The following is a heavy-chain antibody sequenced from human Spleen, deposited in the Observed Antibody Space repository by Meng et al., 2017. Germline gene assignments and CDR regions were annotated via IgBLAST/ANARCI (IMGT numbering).Heavy chain of an antibody. CDR1: GGSFSGYY. D-gene: IGHD1-1*01. Sequence: SETLSLTCAVYGGSFSGYYWSWIRQPPGKGLEWIGEIYHSGSTNYNPSLKSRVTISVDKSKNQFSLKLSSVTAADTAVYYCARTSTGTRYYYYGMDVWGQGTTVTVSS. CDR2: IYHSGST. J-gene: IGHJ6*02. CDR3: ARTSTGTRYYYYGMDV. V-gene: IGHV4-34*01.